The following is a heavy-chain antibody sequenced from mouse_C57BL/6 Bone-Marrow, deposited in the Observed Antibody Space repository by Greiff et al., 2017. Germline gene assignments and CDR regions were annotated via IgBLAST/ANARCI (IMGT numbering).Heavy chain of an antibody. V-gene: IGHV3-6*01. D-gene: IGHD1-1*01. Sequence: EVKLMESGPGLVKPSQSLSLTCSVTGYSITSGYYWNWIRQFPGNKLEWMGYISYDGSNNYNPSLKNRISITRDTSKNQFFLKLNSVTTEDTATYYCARETAYYYGSSPYYFDYWGQGTTLTVSS. CDR3: ARETAYYYGSSPYYFDY. CDR1: GYSITSGYY. J-gene: IGHJ2*01. CDR2: ISYDGSN.